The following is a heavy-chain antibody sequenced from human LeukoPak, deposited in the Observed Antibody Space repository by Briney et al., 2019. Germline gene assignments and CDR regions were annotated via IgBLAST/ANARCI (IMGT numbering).Heavy chain of an antibody. J-gene: IGHJ4*02. CDR2: IYYNGGT. CDR3: AREVAGTPWIDY. Sequence: PSETLSLTCTVSGGSISSSSYYWGWIRQPPGKGLEWIGSIYYNGGTYYNPSLKSRVTISVDTSKNQFSLKLSSVTAADTAVYFCAREVAGTPWIDYWGQGTLVTVSS. D-gene: IGHD6-19*01. CDR1: GGSISSSSYY. V-gene: IGHV4-39*02.